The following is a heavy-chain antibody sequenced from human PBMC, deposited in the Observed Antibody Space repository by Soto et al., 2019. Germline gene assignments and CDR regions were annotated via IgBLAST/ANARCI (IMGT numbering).Heavy chain of an antibody. D-gene: IGHD4-17*01. CDR2: IYHSGST. Sequence: SETLSLTCAVSGYSISSGYYWGWIRQPPGKGLEWIGSIYHSGSTYYNPSLKSRVTISVDTSKNQFSLKLSSVTAADTVVYYCAGPRTTVTTDHYYYYGMDVWGQGTTVTVSS. V-gene: IGHV4-38-2*01. CDR3: AGPRTTVTTDHYYYYGMDV. J-gene: IGHJ6*02. CDR1: GYSISSGYY.